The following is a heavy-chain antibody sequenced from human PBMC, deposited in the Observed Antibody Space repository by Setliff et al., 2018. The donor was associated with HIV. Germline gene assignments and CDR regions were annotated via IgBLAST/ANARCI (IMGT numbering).Heavy chain of an antibody. D-gene: IGHD2-21*01. Sequence: ASVKVSCKASGYTFINYGINWLRQAPGQGLEWVGWINPYNGNTKYGQKFQGTVTMTRDTTTSTAYLELRHLRSDDTAVYFCARGGPARVALLYWFDPWGQGTLVTVSS. CDR2: INPYNGNT. V-gene: IGHV1-18*01. J-gene: IGHJ5*02. CDR3: ARGGPARVALLYWFDP. CDR1: GYTFINYG.